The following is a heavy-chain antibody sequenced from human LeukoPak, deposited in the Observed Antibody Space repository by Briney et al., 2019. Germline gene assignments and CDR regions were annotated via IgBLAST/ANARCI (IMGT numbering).Heavy chain of an antibody. J-gene: IGHJ4*02. CDR1: GFAFSNSW. CDR2: INHDGSEK. Sequence: GGSLRLSCAASGFAFSNSWMNWFRQAPGRLEWVANINHDGSEKNYVDSVEGRFTITRDNTKESLYLQMNSLGAEDTAVYYCARGTALPGVDYWGQGTLVIVSS. CDR3: ARGTALPGVDY. D-gene: IGHD3-10*01. V-gene: IGHV3-7*01.